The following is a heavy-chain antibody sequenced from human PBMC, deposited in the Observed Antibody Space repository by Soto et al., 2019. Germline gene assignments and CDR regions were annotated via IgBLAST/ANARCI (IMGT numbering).Heavy chain of an antibody. CDR1: GFTFSNYG. Sequence: GGSLRLSCAASGFTFSNYGMHWVRQAPGKGLEWLAIISHDGSDLKYADSVKGRFTISRDNSRNTLYLQIDSLRPEDTAMYYCAKCVSSLGVLLGPNGFIDSWGQGTLVTVSS. CDR3: AKCVSSLGVLLGPNGFIDS. D-gene: IGHD2-8*01. CDR2: ISHDGSDL. V-gene: IGHV3-30*18. J-gene: IGHJ4*02.